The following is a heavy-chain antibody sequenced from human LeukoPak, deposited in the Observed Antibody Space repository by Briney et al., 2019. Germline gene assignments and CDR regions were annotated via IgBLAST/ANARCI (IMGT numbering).Heavy chain of an antibody. CDR3: ARDSNRYDILTGYSLD. CDR2: ISWNSGSI. Sequence: GRSLRLSCAASGFTFDDYAMHWVRQAPGKGLEWVSGISWNSGSIGYADSVKGRFTISRDNAKNSLYLQMNSLRAEDTAVYYCARDSNRYDILTGYSLDWGQGTLVTVSS. J-gene: IGHJ4*02. D-gene: IGHD3-9*01. CDR1: GFTFDDYA. V-gene: IGHV3-9*01.